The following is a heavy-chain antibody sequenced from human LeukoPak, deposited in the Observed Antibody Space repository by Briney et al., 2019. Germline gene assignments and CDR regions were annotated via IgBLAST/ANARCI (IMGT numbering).Heavy chain of an antibody. Sequence: GGSLRLSCAASGFTFSSYWMHWVCQGPGKGLVWVARIYRDGRGTRYADSVKVRFTVSRDNAKNMLYLQMNSLRAEDTAVYYCARGGSAYCYDYWGQGILVTVSS. D-gene: IGHD3-22*01. CDR2: IYRDGRGT. CDR3: ARGGSAYCYDY. CDR1: GFTFSSYW. V-gene: IGHV3-74*01. J-gene: IGHJ4*02.